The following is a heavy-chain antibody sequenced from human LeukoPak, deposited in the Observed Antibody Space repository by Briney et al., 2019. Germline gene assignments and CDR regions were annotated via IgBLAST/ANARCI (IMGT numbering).Heavy chain of an antibody. CDR2: VHNVGST. CDR3: ARHAEYNSGWHFYLDH. J-gene: IGHJ4*02. CDR1: GVSTTNGIYF. Sequence: SETLSLTCTVSGVSTTNGIYFWAWIRQSPGKGLEWIGSVHNVGSTYYNLSLRSRVTMSIDTSKNQFSLRLNSVTAADTAVYYCARHAEYNSGWHFYLDHWGQGILVTVSS. D-gene: IGHD6-19*01. V-gene: IGHV4-39*01.